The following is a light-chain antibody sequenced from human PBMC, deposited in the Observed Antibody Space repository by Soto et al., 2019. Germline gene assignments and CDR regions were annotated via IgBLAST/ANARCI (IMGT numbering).Light chain of an antibody. V-gene: IGKV3-15*01. Sequence: EIVMTQSPATLSVSPGERATLSCRASQSVSSNLAWYQQKPGQAPRLLIYGASTRATGIPARFSGSGSGSFFTLTISSLQAEDFAVYSCQKYNTWPFTFGPGTKVDIK. CDR1: QSVSSN. CDR3: QKYNTWPFT. J-gene: IGKJ3*01. CDR2: GAS.